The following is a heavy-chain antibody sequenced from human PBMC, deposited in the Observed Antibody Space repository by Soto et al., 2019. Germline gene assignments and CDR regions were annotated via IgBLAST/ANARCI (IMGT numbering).Heavy chain of an antibody. CDR1: GGSVSSSHW. J-gene: IGHJ3*01. CDR2: IYHSGST. CDR3: ATSYYPAIDV. D-gene: IGHD3-10*01. Sequence: XTLSLPCAVSGGSVSSSHWWCWVLQSPGKGLEWIGEIYHSGSTNYNPSLKSRVTISIDKSKNQFSMRLTSVTAEDTALYFCATSYYPAIDVWGQGTRGTVS. V-gene: IGHV4-4*01.